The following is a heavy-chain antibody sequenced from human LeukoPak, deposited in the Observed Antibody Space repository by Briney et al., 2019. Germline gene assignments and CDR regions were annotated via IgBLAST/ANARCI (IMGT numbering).Heavy chain of an antibody. CDR1: GFTFSGYS. CDR3: ARSRATYAFDL. D-gene: IGHD5-12*01. Sequence: GGSLRLSCTASGFTFSGYSMDWVRQAPGKGLEWVSYISSTGSTIYYADSVKGQFTISRDNVMNSLYLQMNSLRAEDTAVYYCARSRATYAFDLWGQGTVVTVSS. J-gene: IGHJ3*01. V-gene: IGHV3-48*01. CDR2: ISSTGSTI.